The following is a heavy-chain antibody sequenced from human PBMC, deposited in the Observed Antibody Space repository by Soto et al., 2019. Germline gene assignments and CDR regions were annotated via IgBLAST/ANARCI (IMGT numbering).Heavy chain of an antibody. Sequence: SKTLSLTCTVSGGSISSSSYYWGWIRQPPGKGLEWIGSIYYSGSTYYNPSLKSRVTISVDTSKNQFSLKLSSVTAADTAVYYCERGLRSYDSSGRYVDYWGQGTLVTSPQ. CDR1: GGSISSSSYY. V-gene: IGHV4-39*01. CDR2: IYYSGST. D-gene: IGHD3-22*01. J-gene: IGHJ4*02. CDR3: ERGLRSYDSSGRYVDY.